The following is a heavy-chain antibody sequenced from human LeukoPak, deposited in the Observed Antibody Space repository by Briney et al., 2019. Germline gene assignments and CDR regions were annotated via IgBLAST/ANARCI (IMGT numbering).Heavy chain of an antibody. J-gene: IGHJ5*02. Sequence: ASVTVSCKASGYTFTSYGISWVRQAPGQGLEWMGWISAYNGNTNYAQKLQGRVTMTTDTSTSTAYMELRSLRSDDTAVYYCARELESLNWFDPWGQGTLVTVSS. CDR2: ISAYNGNT. D-gene: IGHD1-1*01. CDR3: ARELESLNWFDP. CDR1: GYTFTSYG. V-gene: IGHV1-18*01.